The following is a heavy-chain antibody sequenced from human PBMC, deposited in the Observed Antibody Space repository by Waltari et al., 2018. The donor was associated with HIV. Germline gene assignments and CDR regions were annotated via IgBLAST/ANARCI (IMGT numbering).Heavy chain of an antibody. V-gene: IGHV4-34*02. CDR2: ITHTGTR. CDR3: ARGTNWNGHHFYYGLDV. J-gene: IGHJ6*02. CDR1: GTYLSGSD. Sequence: QVHLQQWGAGLLKPSETLSLTCAVYGTYLSGSDWTWVRQTPGKGLQWVGEITHTGTRKYNPSLMSRVTISVDTSKNQFSLKMTSMGAADAAIYYCARGTNWNGHHFYYGLDVWGQGTTVSVSS. D-gene: IGHD1-20*01.